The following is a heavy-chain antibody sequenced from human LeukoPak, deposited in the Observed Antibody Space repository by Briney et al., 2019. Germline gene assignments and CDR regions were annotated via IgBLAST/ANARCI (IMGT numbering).Heavy chain of an antibody. CDR3: ARGPGSGSYFAWFDT. CDR1: SGSSSGHY. V-gene: IGHV4-34*01. CDR2: INQSGST. D-gene: IGHD3-10*01. Sequence: PSETLSLTCAVYSGSSSGHYWNWIRQPPGKGLEWIGVINQSGSTKYNPSLESRVTISVDTSKNQFSLKLSSMTAADTAVYYCARGPGSGSYFAWFDTWGQGALVTVSS. J-gene: IGHJ5*02.